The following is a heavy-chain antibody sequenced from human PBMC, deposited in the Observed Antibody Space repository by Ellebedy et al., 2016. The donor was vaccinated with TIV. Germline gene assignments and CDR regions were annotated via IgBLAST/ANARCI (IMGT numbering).Heavy chain of an antibody. J-gene: IGHJ4*02. CDR1: GFTFSRHW. D-gene: IGHD6-13*01. CDR2: INIDGSTI. Sequence: GESLKISCAASGFTFSRHWMHWVRQAPGKGLVWVSRINIDGSTINYVESVTGRFTISRDNAKNTLYLQMNSLRVEDTAVYYCAREEDYPTSSWYSYWGQGILVTVSS. V-gene: IGHV3-74*01. CDR3: AREEDYPTSSWYSY.